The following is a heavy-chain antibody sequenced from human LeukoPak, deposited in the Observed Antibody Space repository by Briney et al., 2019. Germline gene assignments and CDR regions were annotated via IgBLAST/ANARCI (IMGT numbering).Heavy chain of an antibody. Sequence: GASVKVSCKASGGTFSSYAISWVRQAPGQGLEWMGGIIPIFGTANYAQKFQGRVTITADKSTSTAYMELRSLRSDDTAVYYCARASSEGSYYDILTGYYSSHYYYYMDVWGKGTTVTISS. V-gene: IGHV1-69*06. CDR2: IIPIFGTA. CDR1: GGTFSSYA. J-gene: IGHJ6*03. CDR3: ARASSEGSYYDILTGYYSSHYYYYMDV. D-gene: IGHD3-9*01.